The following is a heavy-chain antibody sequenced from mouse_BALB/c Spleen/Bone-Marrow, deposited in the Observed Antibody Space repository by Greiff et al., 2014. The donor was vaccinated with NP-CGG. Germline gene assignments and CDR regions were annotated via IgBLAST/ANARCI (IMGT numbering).Heavy chain of an antibody. CDR2: IHPGNSDT. Sequence: SGTVLARPGAAVKMSCKASGYTFSNYWMHWIKQRPGQGLEWIGTIHPGNSDTTYNQKFKGKAKLTAVTSTSTAYMELSSLTNEDPAVYYCTTLARNNFDYWGQGTTLTVSS. D-gene: IGHD3-1*01. J-gene: IGHJ2*01. CDR1: GYTFSNYW. CDR3: TTLARNNFDY. V-gene: IGHV1-5*01.